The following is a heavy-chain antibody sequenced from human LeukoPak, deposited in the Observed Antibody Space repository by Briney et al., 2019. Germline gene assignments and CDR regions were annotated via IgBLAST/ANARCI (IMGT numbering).Heavy chain of an antibody. CDR3: ARADRIQLWTPDY. J-gene: IGHJ4*02. Sequence: GGSLRLSCAASGFTFSSYAMHWVRQAPGKGLEWVAVISYDGSNKYYADSVKGRFTISRDNSKNTLYLQMNSLRAEDTAVYYCARADRIQLWTPDYWGQGTLVTVSS. D-gene: IGHD5-18*01. CDR2: ISYDGSNK. CDR1: GFTFSSYA. V-gene: IGHV3-30-3*01.